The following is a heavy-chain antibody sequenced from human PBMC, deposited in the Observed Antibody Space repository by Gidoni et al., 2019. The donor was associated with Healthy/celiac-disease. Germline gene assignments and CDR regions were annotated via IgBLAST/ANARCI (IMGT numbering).Heavy chain of an antibody. J-gene: IGHJ6*03. Sequence: QVQLQESGPGLVKPSETLSLTCTVSGGSISSYYWSWIRQPAGKGLEWIGRIYTSGSTNYNPSLKSRVTMSVDTSKNQFSLKLSSVTAADTAVYYCARSAARPYYYYYYMDVWGKGTTVTVSS. D-gene: IGHD6-6*01. CDR3: ARSAARPYYYYYYMDV. CDR2: IYTSGST. CDR1: GGSISSYY. V-gene: IGHV4-4*07.